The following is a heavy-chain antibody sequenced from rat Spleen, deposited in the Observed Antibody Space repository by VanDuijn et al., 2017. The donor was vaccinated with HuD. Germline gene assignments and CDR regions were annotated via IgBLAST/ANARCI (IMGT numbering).Heavy chain of an antibody. J-gene: IGHJ4*01. Sequence: EVQLVESGGGLVQPGRSMKLSCAASGFTFSNYYMAWVRQAPTKGLEWVASISTGGGNTYYRDSVKGRLTISRDNAKSTLYLQMDSLSSEDTATYYCARPLITMMVVITTPYVMDAWGQGASVTVSS. D-gene: IGHD1-12*02. CDR3: ARPLITMMVVITTPYVMDA. CDR1: GFTFSNYY. V-gene: IGHV5-25*01. CDR2: ISTGGGNT.